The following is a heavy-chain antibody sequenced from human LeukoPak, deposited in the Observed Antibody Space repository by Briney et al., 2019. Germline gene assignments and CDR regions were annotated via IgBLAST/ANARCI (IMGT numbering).Heavy chain of an antibody. CDR1: GFTFSIYS. D-gene: IGHD1-26*01. CDR3: ARDDRSTWYSVF. Sequence: GGSLRLSCAASGFTFSIYSMSWVRQAPGKGLEWVSYISGSTITIHYADSVKGRFTISRDNAKNSLYLQMNSLRAEDTAVYYCARDDRSTWYSVFWGQGTLVTVSS. V-gene: IGHV3-48*04. J-gene: IGHJ4*02. CDR2: ISGSTITI.